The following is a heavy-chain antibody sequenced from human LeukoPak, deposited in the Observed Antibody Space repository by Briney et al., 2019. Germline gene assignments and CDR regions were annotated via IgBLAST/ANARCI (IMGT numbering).Heavy chain of an antibody. V-gene: IGHV3-11*01. CDR2: INAGGASK. D-gene: IGHD2-21*01. Sequence: GGSLRLSCAASGFTFSDFFMSWIRQAPGKGLEWVSSINAGGASKPYADSVRGRFAISRDNTKNLLYLQLNSLTAEDTAIYYCARHSGDMVVIDFWGQGTLVTVSS. CDR1: GFTFSDFF. J-gene: IGHJ4*02. CDR3: ARHSGDMVVIDF.